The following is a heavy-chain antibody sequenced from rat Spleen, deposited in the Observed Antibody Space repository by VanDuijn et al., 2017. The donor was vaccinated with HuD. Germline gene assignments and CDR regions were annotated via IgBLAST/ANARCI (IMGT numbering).Heavy chain of an antibody. V-gene: IGHV2-1*01. CDR3: TSFYYYDGSYYYPFPY. CDR1: GFSLISNT. D-gene: IGHD1-12*02. J-gene: IGHJ3*01. CDR2: IWGDGST. Sequence: QVQLKESGPGLVQPSQTLSLTCTVSGFSLISNTVHWVRQPPGKGLGWMGGIWGDGSTDYNSALKSRLRISRDTSKSQVFLKMNSLQTGDTAIYFCTSFYYYDGSYYYPFPYWGQGTLVTVSS.